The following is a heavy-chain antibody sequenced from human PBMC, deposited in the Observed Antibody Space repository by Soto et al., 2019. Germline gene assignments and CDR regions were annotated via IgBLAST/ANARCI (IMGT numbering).Heavy chain of an antibody. CDR3: ARDRSGDWLRDPDY. CDR2: ISSDGSNK. J-gene: IGHJ4*02. Sequence: QVQLVESGGGVVQPGRSLRLSCAASGFTFSSYTMHWVRQAPGKGLEWVALISSDGSNKYYADSVKGRFTISRDNSKNTLYLQMNSLRDEDTAVYYCARDRSGDWLRDPDYWGQGTLVTVSS. D-gene: IGHD2-21*02. V-gene: IGHV3-30-3*01. CDR1: GFTFSSYT.